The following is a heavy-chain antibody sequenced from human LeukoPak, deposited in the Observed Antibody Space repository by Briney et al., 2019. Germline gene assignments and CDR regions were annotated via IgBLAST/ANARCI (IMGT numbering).Heavy chain of an antibody. CDR1: GFTFSSYC. Sequence: GGSLRLSCAASGFTFSSYCMNWVRQAPGKGLVWVSRIASDGNSTTYADSVKGRFSISRDNAKNTLYLQMNSLRVEDTAVYYCARGRPHGNDYWGQGTLVTVSS. CDR2: IASDGNST. D-gene: IGHD4-23*01. V-gene: IGHV3-74*01. J-gene: IGHJ4*02. CDR3: ARGRPHGNDY.